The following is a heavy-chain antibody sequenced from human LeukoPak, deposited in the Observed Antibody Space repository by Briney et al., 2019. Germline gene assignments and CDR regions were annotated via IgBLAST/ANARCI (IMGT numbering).Heavy chain of an antibody. CDR2: IWYDGSIK. Sequence: GRSLRLSCAASGFTFNTYGMHWVRQAPGKGLEWVAVIWYDGSIKYYADSVKGRFTISRDNSKNTMYLQMNSLRAEDTALYYCTRIRWSGGNCRQYYYYAMVLWGEGTTVTVSP. D-gene: IGHD2-15*01. CDR1: GFTFNTYG. J-gene: IGHJ6*04. V-gene: IGHV3-33*01. CDR3: TRIRWSGGNCRQYYYYAMVL.